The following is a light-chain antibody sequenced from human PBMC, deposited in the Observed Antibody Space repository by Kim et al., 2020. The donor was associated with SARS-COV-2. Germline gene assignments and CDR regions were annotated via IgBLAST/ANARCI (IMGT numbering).Light chain of an antibody. V-gene: IGLV2-14*03. Sequence: QSIPISCTGTSNVVGGYTYVSWYQQHPDKAPKLLIYDVNNRPSGVSNRFSGSKSGNTASLTISGLQAEDEADYYCSSYTNSNTLMFGGGTQLTVL. CDR3: SSYTNSNTLM. CDR1: SNVVGGYTY. J-gene: IGLJ3*02. CDR2: DVN.